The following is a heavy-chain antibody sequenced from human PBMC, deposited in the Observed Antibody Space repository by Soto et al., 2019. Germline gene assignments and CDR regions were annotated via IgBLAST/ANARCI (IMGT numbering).Heavy chain of an antibody. CDR1: GYTFINYD. D-gene: IGHD3-9*01. CDR3: ARDRSYFDILTGRFDY. Sequence: QVQLVQSGAEVKKPGASVKVSCKASGYTFINYDISWVRQAPGQGLEWMGWISPYNGNTNYAQKLQGRVTMTTDTSTSTAYMERRSLRSDDTAVYYCARDRSYFDILTGRFDYWGQGTLVTVSS. CDR2: ISPYNGNT. V-gene: IGHV1-18*01. J-gene: IGHJ4*02.